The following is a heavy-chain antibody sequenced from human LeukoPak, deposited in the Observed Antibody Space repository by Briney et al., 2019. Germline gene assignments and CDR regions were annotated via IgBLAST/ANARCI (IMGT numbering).Heavy chain of an antibody. V-gene: IGHV4-4*07. CDR3: ARAPSMAAIRHAFDI. J-gene: IGHJ3*02. CDR1: GGCISSYY. Sequence: SETLSLTCNVSGGCISSYYWSWIRQPAGKGLEWIGRIYTSGSTNYNPSLKSRVTMSVDTSKNQFSLKLSSVPAADTAVYYCARAPSMAAIRHAFDIWGQGTMVTVSS. CDR2: IYTSGST. D-gene: IGHD6-6*01.